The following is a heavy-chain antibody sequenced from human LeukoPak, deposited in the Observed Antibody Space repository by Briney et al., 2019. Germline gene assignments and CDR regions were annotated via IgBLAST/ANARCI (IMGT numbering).Heavy chain of an antibody. D-gene: IGHD3-22*01. CDR3: ARAPYYYDSSGYYFEQMDY. CDR1: GYTFTSYA. V-gene: IGHV1-3*01. J-gene: IGHJ4*02. Sequence: ASVKVSCKASGYTFTSYAMHWVRQAPGQRLEWMGWINAGNGSTKYSQKFQGRVTITRDTSASTAYMELSSLRSEDTAVYYCARAPYYYDSSGYYFEQMDYWGQGTLVTVSS. CDR2: INAGNGST.